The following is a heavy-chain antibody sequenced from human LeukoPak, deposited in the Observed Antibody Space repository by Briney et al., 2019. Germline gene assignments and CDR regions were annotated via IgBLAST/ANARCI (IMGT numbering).Heavy chain of an antibody. J-gene: IGHJ3*02. D-gene: IGHD6-19*01. CDR3: ARDEGLLAVAGFWVSAFDI. CDR2: ITGSSSYI. Sequence: GGSLRLSCAASGFTLSTYSMNWVRQAPGKGLEGVSSITGSSSYIYYADSVKGRFTISRDNANNSLYLQMNSLRAEDTAVYYCARDEGLLAVAGFWVSAFDIWGQGTMVTVSS. CDR1: GFTLSTYS. V-gene: IGHV3-21*01.